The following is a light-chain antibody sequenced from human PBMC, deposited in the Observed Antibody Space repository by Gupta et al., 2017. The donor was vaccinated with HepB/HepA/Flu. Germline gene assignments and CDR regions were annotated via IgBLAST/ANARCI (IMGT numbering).Light chain of an antibody. CDR3: YAGAGGNRV. Sequence: QSALTQPPSASGSPGQSVTISCTGTSSDVGGYNYVSWYQQHPGKAPKLMVYEVSKRPSGVPYRVSDSKSGNTVSLTVSGLQAEDDSYYYCYAGAGGNRVFGGGTKLTVL. J-gene: IGLJ2*01. V-gene: IGLV2-8*01. CDR2: EVS. CDR1: SSDVGGYNY.